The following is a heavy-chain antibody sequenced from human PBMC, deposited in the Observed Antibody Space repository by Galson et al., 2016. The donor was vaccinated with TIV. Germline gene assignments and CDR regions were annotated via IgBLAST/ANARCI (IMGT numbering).Heavy chain of an antibody. CDR2: MSPHSGNT. Sequence: SGYTFLSYDINWVRQAPGQGLEWMGWMSPHSGNTGYSQKFLGRVSMTRNMSIRTAYMELSSLRSEDTAVYYCARGACGGYYYGLDNWGQGTTVTVSS. D-gene: IGHD6-25*01. CDR1: GYTFLSYD. V-gene: IGHV1-8*01. J-gene: IGHJ6*02. CDR3: ARGACGGYYYGLDN.